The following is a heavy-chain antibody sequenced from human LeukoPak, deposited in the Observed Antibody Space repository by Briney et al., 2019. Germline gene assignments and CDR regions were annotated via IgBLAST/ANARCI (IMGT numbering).Heavy chain of an antibody. J-gene: IGHJ5*02. CDR3: ARDGDISGYVWLDP. CDR1: RYTFTSYY. D-gene: IGHD3-22*01. V-gene: IGHV1-46*01. CDR2: MNPSGDYA. Sequence: ASVKVSCKASRYTFTSYYMHWVRQAPGQGLEWMGVMNPSGDYASYAQKFQGRVTMTRDMSTSTVYMELSSLRSEDTAVYYCARDGDISGYVWLDPWGQGTLVTVSS.